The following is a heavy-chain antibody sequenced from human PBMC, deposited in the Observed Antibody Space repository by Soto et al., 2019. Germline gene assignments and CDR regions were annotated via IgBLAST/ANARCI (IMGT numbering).Heavy chain of an antibody. CDR3: ARDQRPGDYAFDI. D-gene: IGHD4-17*01. CDR1: GFTFSSYA. V-gene: IGHV3-23*01. Sequence: GSLRLSCAASGFTFSSYAMSWVRLTSGKGLEWVSAISGSGDATYYADSVKGRFSTSRDNSKNTLYVQMNSLRAEDTAVYYCARDQRPGDYAFDIWGQATMVTVSS. CDR2: ISGSGDAT. J-gene: IGHJ3*02.